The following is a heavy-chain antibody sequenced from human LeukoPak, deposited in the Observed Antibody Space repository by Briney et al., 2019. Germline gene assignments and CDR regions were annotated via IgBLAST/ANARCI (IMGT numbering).Heavy chain of an antibody. CDR2: IYYSGST. Sequence: PSETLSLTCTVSGGSISSYYWSWIRQPPGKGLEWIGYIYYSGSTNYNPSLKSRVTISVDTSKNQFSLKLSSVTAADTAVYYCARRPGDAPFDYWGQGTLVTVSS. V-gene: IGHV4-59*08. D-gene: IGHD7-27*01. CDR3: ARRPGDAPFDY. J-gene: IGHJ4*02. CDR1: GGSISSYY.